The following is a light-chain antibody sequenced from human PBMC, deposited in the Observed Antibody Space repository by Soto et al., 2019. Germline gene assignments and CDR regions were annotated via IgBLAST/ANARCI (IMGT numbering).Light chain of an antibody. Sequence: EIVLTQAPATLSLSPGERATLSCRASQSIGNYIAWYQQKPGQAPRLLVYDVVNRATGIPARFSGSGSGTDFTITISSLAPEDFAVYYCLQRAAWPWTFGQGAKVEVK. CDR2: DVV. CDR3: LQRAAWPWT. CDR1: QSIGNY. J-gene: IGKJ1*01. V-gene: IGKV3-11*01.